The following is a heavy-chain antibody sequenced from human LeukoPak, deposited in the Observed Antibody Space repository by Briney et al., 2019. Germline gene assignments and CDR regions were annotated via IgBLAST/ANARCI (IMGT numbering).Heavy chain of an antibody. CDR2: ISGSGGST. Sequence: GGSLRLSCAASGFTFSSYAMSWVRQAPGKGLEWVSAISGSGGSTYYADSVKGRFTISRDNSKNTLYLQMNSLRAEDTAVYYCAKVSTGSSSLGDAFDIWGQGTMVTVSS. CDR1: GFTFSSYA. D-gene: IGHD6-13*01. CDR3: AKVSTGSSSLGDAFDI. J-gene: IGHJ3*02. V-gene: IGHV3-23*01.